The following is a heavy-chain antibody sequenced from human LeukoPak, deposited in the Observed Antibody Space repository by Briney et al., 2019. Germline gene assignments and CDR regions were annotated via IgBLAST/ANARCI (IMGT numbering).Heavy chain of an antibody. CDR2: ITSSGPDT. CDR3: AKGLNAYYDY. D-gene: IGHD3-16*01. J-gene: IGHJ4*02. Sequence: GGSLRLSCAASGFTFNNFAMYWVRQSPGKGLEWVSGITSSGPDTSCADSVKGRFTISRDNSKNTLFLQMTSLRAEDTAVYYCAKGLNAYYDYWGQGTLVTVSS. V-gene: IGHV3-23*05. CDR1: GFTFNNFA.